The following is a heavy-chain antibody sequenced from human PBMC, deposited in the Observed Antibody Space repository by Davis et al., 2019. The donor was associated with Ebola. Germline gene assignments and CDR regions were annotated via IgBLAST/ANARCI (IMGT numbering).Heavy chain of an antibody. CDR1: GFNFSRYW. Sequence: GGSLRLSCAASGFNFSRYWMSWLRQAPGKGLEWVANIKHDGSEKYYVDSVKGQFTISRDNSKNTLYLQMNSLRAEDTAVYYCARPLYDSSGYHYWGQGTLVTVSS. V-gene: IGHV3-7*01. J-gene: IGHJ4*02. CDR2: IKHDGSEK. CDR3: ARPLYDSSGYHY. D-gene: IGHD3-22*01.